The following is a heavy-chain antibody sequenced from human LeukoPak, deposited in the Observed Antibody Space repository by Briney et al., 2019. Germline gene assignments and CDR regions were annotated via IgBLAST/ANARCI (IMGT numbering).Heavy chain of an antibody. D-gene: IGHD5-18*01. Sequence: PGGSLRLSCAASGFTFTNNPMHWVRQASGKRLQYVSAISPSGDRTWYTDSVKGRFTISRDNAKNSLYLQMNSLRAKDTAVYYCARDTAESLDYWGQGALVTVSS. CDR2: ISPSGDRT. CDR3: ARDTAESLDY. CDR1: GFTFTNNP. V-gene: IGHV3-64*04. J-gene: IGHJ4*02.